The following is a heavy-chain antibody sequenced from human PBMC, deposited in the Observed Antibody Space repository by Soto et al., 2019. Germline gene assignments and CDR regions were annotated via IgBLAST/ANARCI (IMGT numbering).Heavy chain of an antibody. D-gene: IGHD6-13*01. CDR3: ARAPSPYIAAAGTDLDY. CDR2: IIPIFGTA. V-gene: IGHV1-69*13. Sequence: SVKVSCKASGGTFSSYAISWVRQAPGQGLEWMGGIIPIFGTANYAQKFQGRVTITADESTSTAYMELSSLRSEDTAVYYCARAPSPYIAAAGTDLDYWGQGTLVTVSS. CDR1: GGTFSSYA. J-gene: IGHJ4*02.